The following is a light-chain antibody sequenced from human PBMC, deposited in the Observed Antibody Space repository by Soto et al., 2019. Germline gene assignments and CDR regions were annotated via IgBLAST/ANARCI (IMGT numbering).Light chain of an antibody. CDR1: QRLSSN. CDR3: HQYNNWPIT. J-gene: IGKJ5*01. V-gene: IGKV3-15*01. Sequence: EILMTQSPATLSVSPGERATLSCRASQRLSSNLAWYQQKPGQAPRLLIYGVSTRATGVPARLSGSGYGTELTITISSMQYEDFEVYYCHQYNNWPITFGQGTRLEIK. CDR2: GVS.